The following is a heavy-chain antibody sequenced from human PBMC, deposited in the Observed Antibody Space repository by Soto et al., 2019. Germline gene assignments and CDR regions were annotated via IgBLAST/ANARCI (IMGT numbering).Heavy chain of an antibody. D-gene: IGHD3-22*01. J-gene: IGHJ6*02. CDR3: ARGGYYDSSGSRNYHYYGMNV. V-gene: IGHV1-18*01. Sequence: QVQLVQSGGEVKKPGASVKVSCKASGYTFSSYGINWVRQAPGQGLEWLGWIIPYDGNTKYAQILQGRVSMTTDTSTKTAYMEVRSLRSDDTAVYYCARGGYYDSSGSRNYHYYGMNVWGQGTTVTVSS. CDR1: GYTFSSYG. CDR2: IIPYDGNT.